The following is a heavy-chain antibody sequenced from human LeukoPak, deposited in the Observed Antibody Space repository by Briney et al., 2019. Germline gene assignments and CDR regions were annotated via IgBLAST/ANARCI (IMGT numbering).Heavy chain of an antibody. CDR3: AKGGGGVLAS. Sequence: GGSLRLSCAVSGFTFSSYGMSWVRQAPGKGLEWVSAISGSGYSAYYADSVKGRFTISRDNSKNTLFLQMNSLRAEDTAVYYCAKGGGGVLASWGQGTLVTVSS. V-gene: IGHV3-23*01. CDR1: GFTFSSYG. D-gene: IGHD3-16*01. J-gene: IGHJ4*02. CDR2: ISGSGYSA.